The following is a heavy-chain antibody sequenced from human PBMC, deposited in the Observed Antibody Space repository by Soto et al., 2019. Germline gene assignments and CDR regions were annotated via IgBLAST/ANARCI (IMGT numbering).Heavy chain of an antibody. CDR2: ISAYSGNT. D-gene: IGHD3-9*01. J-gene: IGHJ4*02. V-gene: IGHV1-18*01. CDR3: ARGRLRYFDGCHLGY. Sequence: QVQLVQSGAEVKKPGASVKVSCKASGYTFTSYGISWVRQAPGQGLERMGWISAYSGNTNYAQKLQGRVTMTTDTPTSTAYMELRSLRSDDTAVYYCARGRLRYFDGCHLGYWGQGTLVTVSS. CDR1: GYTFTSYG.